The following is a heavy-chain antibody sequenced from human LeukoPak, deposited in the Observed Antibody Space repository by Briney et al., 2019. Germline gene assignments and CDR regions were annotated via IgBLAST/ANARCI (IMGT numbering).Heavy chain of an antibody. CDR2: INPSDGTT. Sequence: ASVKVSCKASGYTFTGYYIHWVRQAPGQGLEWMGIINPSDGTTSYAQKFRGRVTLTRDTSTSTVHMELSSLRSEDTAVYYCARAPANKYDSRLTEDYWGQGTLVTVSS. CDR3: ARAPANKYDSRLTEDY. V-gene: IGHV1-46*01. D-gene: IGHD3-22*01. J-gene: IGHJ4*02. CDR1: GYTFTGYY.